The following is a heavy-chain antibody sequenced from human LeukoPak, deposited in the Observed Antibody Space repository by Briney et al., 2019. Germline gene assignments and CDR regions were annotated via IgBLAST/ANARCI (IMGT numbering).Heavy chain of an antibody. J-gene: IGHJ3*02. V-gene: IGHV3-23*01. Sequence: GGSLRLSCAASGFTFSSYAMSWVRQAPGKGLEWVSAISGSGGSTYYADSVKGRFTISRDSSKNTLYLQMNSLRAEDTAVYYCAKDLVVVGGRIVVVLDAFDIWGQGTMVTVSS. CDR3: AKDLVVVGGRIVVVLDAFDI. CDR2: ISGSGGST. CDR1: GFTFSSYA. D-gene: IGHD3-22*01.